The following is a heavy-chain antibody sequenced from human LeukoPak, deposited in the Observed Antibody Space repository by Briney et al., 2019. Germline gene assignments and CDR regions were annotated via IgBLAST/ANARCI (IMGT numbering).Heavy chain of an antibody. CDR2: ISAYNGNT. Sequence: ASVKVSCKASGYTFTSYGISWVRQAPGQGLEWMGWISAYNGNTNYAQKLQGSVTMTTDTSTSTAYMELRSLRSDDTAVYYCARDIAAAGTVKYFQHWGQGTLVTVSS. CDR3: ARDIAAAGTVKYFQH. D-gene: IGHD6-13*01. V-gene: IGHV1-18*01. J-gene: IGHJ1*01. CDR1: GYTFTSYG.